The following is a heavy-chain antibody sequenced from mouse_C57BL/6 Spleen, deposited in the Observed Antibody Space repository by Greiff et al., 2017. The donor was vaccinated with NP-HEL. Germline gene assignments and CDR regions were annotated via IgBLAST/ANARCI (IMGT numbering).Heavy chain of an antibody. J-gene: IGHJ3*01. D-gene: IGHD3-1*01. CDR3: RGSGGDAGFAY. CDR2: IDPGTGGT. CDR1: GYTFTDYE. V-gene: IGHV1-15*01. Sequence: VQLQESGAELVRPGASVTLSCKASGYTFTDYEMHWVKQTPVHGLEWIGAIDPGTGGTSYNQKFKGKAMRTTNDYSNRAYMVLLSLTSADYAVNYCRGSGGDAGFAYWGQGTLVTVSA.